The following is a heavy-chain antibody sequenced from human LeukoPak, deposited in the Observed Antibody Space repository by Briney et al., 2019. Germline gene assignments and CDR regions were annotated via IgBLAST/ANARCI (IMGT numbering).Heavy chain of an antibody. CDR1: GFTFSNYW. J-gene: IGHJ3*02. Sequence: GGSLRLSCEGSGFTFSNYWMSWVRQAPGKGLEWVANIQQHGSETYYVDSVKGRFTVSRDNAKNSVYLQMNSLRVEDTAVYYCAKPPPEMATMGAFDIWSQGTMVTVSS. CDR2: IQQHGSET. D-gene: IGHD5-24*01. V-gene: IGHV3-7*03. CDR3: AKPPPEMATMGAFDI.